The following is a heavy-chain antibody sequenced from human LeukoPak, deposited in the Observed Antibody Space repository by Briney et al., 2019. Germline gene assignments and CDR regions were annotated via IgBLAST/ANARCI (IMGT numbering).Heavy chain of an antibody. CDR3: ARVYSHSSGYYFDY. Sequence: ASVKVSCKASGGTFSSYAISWVRQAPGQGLEWMGGIIPIFGTANYAQKFQGRVTITADKSTSTAYMELSSLRPEDTAVYYCARVYSHSSGYYFDYWGQGTLVTVSS. V-gene: IGHV1-69*06. J-gene: IGHJ4*02. CDR2: IIPIFGTA. D-gene: IGHD3-22*01. CDR1: GGTFSSYA.